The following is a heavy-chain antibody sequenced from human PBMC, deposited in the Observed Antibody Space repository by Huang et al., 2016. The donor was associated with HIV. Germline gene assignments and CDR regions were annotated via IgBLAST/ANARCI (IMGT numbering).Heavy chain of an antibody. CDR3: ARGKAADSAWYGVYYFDY. Sequence: QVQLRQWGAGLVKPSETLSLTCAVYGGSFSGYYWTWIRQSPGRGLEWIGEINHIGNANQPASLKSRVTISKDTAKNQFSLQWACGCAADTGVDFCARGKAADSAWYGVYYFDYWGEGALVTVTS. V-gene: IGHV4-34*01. CDR2: INHIGNA. D-gene: IGHD6-19*01. CDR1: GGSFSGYY. J-gene: IGHJ4*02.